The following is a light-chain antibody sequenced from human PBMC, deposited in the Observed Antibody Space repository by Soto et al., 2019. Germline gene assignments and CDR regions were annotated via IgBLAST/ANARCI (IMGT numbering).Light chain of an antibody. J-gene: IGKJ1*01. Sequence: EIVMTQSPATLSVSPGERATLSCRASQSVSSRLAWYQQKLGQAPRLLIYGASTRATGIPARFSGSGSGTDFTLTISSLQSEDFAVYCCQQYNNWPPWTFGQGTKVDIK. V-gene: IGKV3-15*01. CDR3: QQYNNWPPWT. CDR2: GAS. CDR1: QSVSSR.